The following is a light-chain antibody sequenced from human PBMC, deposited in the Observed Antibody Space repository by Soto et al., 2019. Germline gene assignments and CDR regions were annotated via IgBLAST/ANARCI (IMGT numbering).Light chain of an antibody. CDR2: GAS. J-gene: IGKJ2*01. V-gene: IGKV3-15*01. CDR3: QQYNNWPPYT. Sequence: EIVMTQSPATLSVSPGERATLSCRASQSVSSNLAWYQQKPGQAPRLLIYGASTRANGIPARFSGSGSGTEFTLTISSLLSEDFAVYYCQQYNNWPPYTFGQGTKLEIK. CDR1: QSVSSN.